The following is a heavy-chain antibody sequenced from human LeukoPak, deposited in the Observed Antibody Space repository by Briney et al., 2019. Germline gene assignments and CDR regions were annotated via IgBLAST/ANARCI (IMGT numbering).Heavy chain of an antibody. D-gene: IGHD5-18*01. J-gene: IGHJ4*02. V-gene: IGHV4-31*03. CDR3: ARDHGYSYGQDY. CDR1: CGSISSGGYY. CDR2: IYYSGST. Sequence: PSETLSLTCTVSCGSISSGGYYWSWIRQHPGKGLEWIGYIYYSGSTYYNPSLKSRVTISVDTSKNQFSLRLSSVTAADTAVYYCARDHGYSYGQDYWGQGTLVTVSS.